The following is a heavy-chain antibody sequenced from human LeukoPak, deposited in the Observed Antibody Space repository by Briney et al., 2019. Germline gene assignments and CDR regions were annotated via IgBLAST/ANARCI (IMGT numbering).Heavy chain of an antibody. CDR2: ISGSGSYV. Sequence: GGSLRLSCAASGFTFSSYSMHWVRQAPGKGLEWVSSISGSGSYVYSADSLKGRFTISRDNAKNSLYLQMNSLRAEDTAVYYCAREDSSYDAFDIWGQGTMVTVSS. V-gene: IGHV3-21*01. D-gene: IGHD6-6*01. CDR3: AREDSSYDAFDI. CDR1: GFTFSSYS. J-gene: IGHJ3*02.